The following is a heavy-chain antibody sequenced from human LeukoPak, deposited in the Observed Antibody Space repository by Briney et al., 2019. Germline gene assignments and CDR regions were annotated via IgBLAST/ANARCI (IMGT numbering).Heavy chain of an antibody. CDR2: INHSGST. D-gene: IGHD6-13*01. Sequence: PSETLSLTCAVYGGSFSDYYWSWIRQSPGKGLERIGEINHSGSTNYNPSLKSRVTISVDTSKNQFSLKVNSVTAADTAVYYCARRTYSSTWYFDYWSQGTRVTVSS. V-gene: IGHV4-34*01. CDR1: GGSFSDYY. J-gene: IGHJ4*02. CDR3: ARRTYSSTWYFDY.